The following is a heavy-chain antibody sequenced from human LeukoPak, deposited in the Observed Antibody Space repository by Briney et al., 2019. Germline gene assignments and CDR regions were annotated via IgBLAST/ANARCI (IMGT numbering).Heavy chain of an antibody. V-gene: IGHV4-59*01. CDR3: ARGFHSYDAFDI. D-gene: IGHD5-18*01. Sequence: SETLSLTCTVSGGSISSYYWSWIRQPPGKGLEWIGYIYYSGSTNYNPSLKSRVTISVDTSKNQFSLKLSSVTAADTAVYYCARGFHSYDAFDIWGQGTVVTVSS. CDR1: GGSISSYY. CDR2: IYYSGST. J-gene: IGHJ3*02.